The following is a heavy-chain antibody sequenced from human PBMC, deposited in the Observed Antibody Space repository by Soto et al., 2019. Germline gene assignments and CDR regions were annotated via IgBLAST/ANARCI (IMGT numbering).Heavy chain of an antibody. CDR2: IYSGGNP. D-gene: IGHD2-21*01. CDR3: ARGPNSDC. V-gene: IGHV3-53*01. CDR1: GVSVGGDY. Sequence: EERLVQSGGGLVQPGGSLRLSCAAYGVSVGGDYMSWVRQAPGKGLELVSLIYSGGNPFYADAMKGRFTLSRDNSNNMLYLQMDSLRAEDTAVYNCARGPNSDCWGQRPLVIVSS. J-gene: IGHJ4*02.